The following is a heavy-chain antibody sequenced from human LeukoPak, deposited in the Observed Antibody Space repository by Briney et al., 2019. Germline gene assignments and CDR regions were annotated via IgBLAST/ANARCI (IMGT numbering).Heavy chain of an antibody. CDR1: GFTFNTYA. Sequence: TGGSLRLSCAASGFTFNTYAMSWVRQAPGKGLEWVSTISRSGGSTYYADSVKGRFTISRDNTKNTLYLQMNSLRAEDTAIYYCEKGGYWGQGTLVTVSS. CDR3: EKGGY. CDR2: ISRSGGST. J-gene: IGHJ4*02. V-gene: IGHV3-23*01.